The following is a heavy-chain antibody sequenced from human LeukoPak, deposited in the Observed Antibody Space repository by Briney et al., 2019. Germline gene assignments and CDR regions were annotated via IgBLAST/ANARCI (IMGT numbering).Heavy chain of an antibody. CDR2: VSTDSTYT. Sequence: PGGSPRLSCTASGFTFSDYYMTWIRQAPGKGLEWLSYVSTDSTYTNYADSVKGRFTISRDNAKSSLYLQLNSLTAEDTAVYYCTREDNWYFDLWGRGTLVTVSS. CDR1: GFTFSDYY. J-gene: IGHJ2*01. V-gene: IGHV3-11*05. CDR3: TREDNWYFDL.